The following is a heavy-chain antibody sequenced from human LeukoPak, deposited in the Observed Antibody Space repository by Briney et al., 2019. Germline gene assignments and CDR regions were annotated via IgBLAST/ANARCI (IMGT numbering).Heavy chain of an antibody. CDR2: IYYSGST. J-gene: IGHJ4*02. CDR3: ARARRDGYNLRGFVDY. CDR1: GGSISSYF. V-gene: IGHV4-59*01. D-gene: IGHD5-24*01. Sequence: KPSETLSLTCTVSGGSISSYFWSWIRQPPGKGLEWIGYIYYSGSTNYNPSLKSRVTISVDTSKNQFSLKLSSVTAADTAVYYCARARRDGYNLRGFVDYWGQGTLDTVSS.